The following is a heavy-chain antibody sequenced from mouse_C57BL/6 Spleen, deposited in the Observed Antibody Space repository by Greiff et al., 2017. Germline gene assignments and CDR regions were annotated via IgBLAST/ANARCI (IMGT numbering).Heavy chain of an antibody. CDR2: IYPGDGDT. V-gene: IGHV1-80*01. Sequence: VQRVESGAELVKPGASVKISCKASGYAFSSYWMNWVKQRPGKGLEWIGQIYPGDGDTNYNGKFKGKATLTADKSSSTAYMQLSILTSEDSAVYFGSRSYDMDYWGQGTSVTVSS. CDR1: GYAFSSYW. J-gene: IGHJ4*01. CDR3: SRSYDMDY.